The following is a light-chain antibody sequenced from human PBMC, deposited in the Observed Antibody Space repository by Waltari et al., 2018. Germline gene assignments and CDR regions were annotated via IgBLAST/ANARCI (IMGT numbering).Light chain of an antibody. CDR2: VNSDGSH. CDR3: ETGGHGTWV. CDR1: SGHSSNI. Sequence: QLVLTQSPSASASLGASVKLTCTLSSGHSSNIIAWLQQRPERGPRYLMKVNSDGSHYKGDDSPDRVSGSSSGAERYLTISSLQSEDEADYYCETGGHGTWVFGGGTKLTVL. J-gene: IGLJ3*02. V-gene: IGLV4-69*01.